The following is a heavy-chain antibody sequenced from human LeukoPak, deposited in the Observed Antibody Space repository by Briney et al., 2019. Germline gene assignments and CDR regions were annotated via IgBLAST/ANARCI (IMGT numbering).Heavy chain of an antibody. CDR3: ARVGWRWLQSADY. Sequence: GGSLRLSCAASGFTFSDYYMSWIRQAPGKGLEWVSYISSSGSTIYYADSVKGRFTISRDNAKNSPYLQMNSLGAEDTAVYYCARVGWRWLQSADYWGQGTLVTVSS. V-gene: IGHV3-11*04. J-gene: IGHJ4*02. CDR1: GFTFSDYY. D-gene: IGHD5-24*01. CDR2: ISSSGSTI.